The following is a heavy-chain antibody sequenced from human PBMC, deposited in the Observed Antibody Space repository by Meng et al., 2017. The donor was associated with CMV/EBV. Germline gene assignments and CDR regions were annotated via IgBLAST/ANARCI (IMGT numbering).Heavy chain of an antibody. Sequence: VESLKISCKGSGYSFPTFWIAGVRPTPGKGLDWMGTINPGDSDTKYSPSREGQVTISADKSIGAAYLQWTSLKASDTAIYYCAGAAYYYILAGYYSHEYYGMDVWGQGTTVTVSS. V-gene: IGHV5-51*01. J-gene: IGHJ6*02. D-gene: IGHD3-9*01. CDR2: INPGDSDT. CDR3: AGAAYYYILAGYYSHEYYGMDV. CDR1: GYSFPTFW.